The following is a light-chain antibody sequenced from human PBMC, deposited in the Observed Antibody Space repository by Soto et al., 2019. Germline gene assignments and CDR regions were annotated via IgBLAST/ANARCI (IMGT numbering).Light chain of an antibody. V-gene: IGKV3-20*01. Sequence: EIVLTQSPGTLSLSPGERATLSCRASQRVSSGYLGWYQQRPGQAPRLLLYGASNRAAGIPDRFSGRGSETDFTLTISRLESADFAVYSCQQYASSPPWTFGQGTKVEIK. CDR2: GAS. CDR1: QRVSSGY. J-gene: IGKJ1*01. CDR3: QQYASSPPWT.